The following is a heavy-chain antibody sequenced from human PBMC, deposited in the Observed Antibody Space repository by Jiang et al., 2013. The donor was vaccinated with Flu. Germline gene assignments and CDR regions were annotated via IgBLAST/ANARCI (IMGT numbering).Heavy chain of an antibody. Sequence: TQTLTLTCTFSGFSLSTSGMCVSWIRQPPGKALEWLALIDWDDDKYYSTSLKTRLTISKDTSKNQVVLTMTNMDPVDTATYYCARVIAVAGTYYYYYGMDVWGQGTTVTVSS. CDR3: ARVIAVAGTYYYYYGMDV. CDR2: IDWDDDK. V-gene: IGHV2-70*01. J-gene: IGHJ6*02. CDR1: GFSLSTSGMC. D-gene: IGHD6-19*01.